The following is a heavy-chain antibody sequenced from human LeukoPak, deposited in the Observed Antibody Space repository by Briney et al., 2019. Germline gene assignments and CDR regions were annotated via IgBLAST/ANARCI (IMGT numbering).Heavy chain of an antibody. V-gene: IGHV6-1*01. CDR2: TFYRSKWFH. CDR3: VGGDWYFDL. J-gene: IGHJ2*01. Sequence: SQTLSLTCAISGISVSSNNGTWNWIRQSPSRGLEWLGRTFYRSKWFHAYAISVKSRITINPDTSKNQFSLQLTSVTPEDTAVYYCVGGDWYFDLWGCGTLVAVSS. CDR1: GISVSSNNGT.